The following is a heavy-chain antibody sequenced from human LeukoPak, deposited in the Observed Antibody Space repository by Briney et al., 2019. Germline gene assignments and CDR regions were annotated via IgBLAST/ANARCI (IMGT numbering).Heavy chain of an antibody. Sequence: GGSLRLSCAASGFTFSSYAMHWVRQAPGKGLEWVAVISYDGSNKYYADSVKGRFTISRDNSKNTLYLQMNSLRAEDTAVYYCASENSSGWYFGSYYYYYMDVWGKGTTVTVSS. J-gene: IGHJ6*03. D-gene: IGHD6-19*01. CDR2: ISYDGSNK. CDR1: GFTFSSYA. V-gene: IGHV3-30-3*01. CDR3: ASENSSGWYFGSYYYYYMDV.